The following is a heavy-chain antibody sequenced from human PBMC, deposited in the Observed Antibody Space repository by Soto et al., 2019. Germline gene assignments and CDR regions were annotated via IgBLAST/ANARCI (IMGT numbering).Heavy chain of an antibody. D-gene: IGHD1-26*01. Sequence: EVQLVESGGGLVQPGGSLRLSCAASGFTFGSYSMNWVRQAPGKGLEWVSYISSSSSTIYYADSVKGRFTISRDNAKNSLYLQMNSLRDEDTAVYYCARDLWGGSYYWYFDLWGRGTLVTVSS. CDR3: ARDLWGGSYYWYFDL. J-gene: IGHJ2*01. CDR1: GFTFGSYS. V-gene: IGHV3-48*02. CDR2: ISSSSSTI.